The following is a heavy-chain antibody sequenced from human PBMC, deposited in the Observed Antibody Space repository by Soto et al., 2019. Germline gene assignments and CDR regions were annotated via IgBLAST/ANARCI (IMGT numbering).Heavy chain of an antibody. V-gene: IGHV4-31*03. Sequence: QVQLQESGPGLVKPSQTLSLTCSVSGGSISSANNYWSWIRQHPGKGLEWIGYIYYSGSTYYNPSLKSRLTISVDTPKNQFSLKLNSVTAADTAVYYCAKDRLWGSSDRGAPDDFEVWGQGTMVTVS. D-gene: IGHD6-6*01. CDR1: GGSISSANNY. CDR2: IYYSGST. CDR3: AKDRLWGSSDRGAPDDFEV. J-gene: IGHJ3*01.